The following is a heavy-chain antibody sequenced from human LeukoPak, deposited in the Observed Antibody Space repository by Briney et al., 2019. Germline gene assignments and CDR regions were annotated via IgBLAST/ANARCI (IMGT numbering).Heavy chain of an antibody. CDR1: GFTFSSYS. V-gene: IGHV3-48*01. J-gene: IGHJ4*02. CDR3: ARDSKHYYDSSGYSVY. CDR2: ISSSSSTI. D-gene: IGHD3-22*01. Sequence: PGGSLRLSCAASGFTFSSYSMNWVRQAPGKGLEWVSYISSSSSTIYYADSVKGRFTISRDNAKNSLYLRMNSLRAEDTAVYYCARDSKHYYDSSGYSVYWGQGTLVTVSS.